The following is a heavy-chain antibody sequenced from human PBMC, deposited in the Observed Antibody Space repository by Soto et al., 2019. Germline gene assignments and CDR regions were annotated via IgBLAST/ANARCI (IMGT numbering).Heavy chain of an antibody. CDR2: IKQDGSEK. J-gene: IGHJ4*02. D-gene: IGHD4-17*01. Sequence: EVQLVESGGGLVQPGGSLRLSCAASGFTFSSYWMSWVRQAPGKGLEWVANIKQDGSEKYYVDSVKGRFTISRDNAKNSLYLQMNSLRAEDTAVYYCAREVTYGDYGGPQYFDYWGQGTLVTVSS. V-gene: IGHV3-7*01. CDR3: AREVTYGDYGGPQYFDY. CDR1: GFTFSSYW.